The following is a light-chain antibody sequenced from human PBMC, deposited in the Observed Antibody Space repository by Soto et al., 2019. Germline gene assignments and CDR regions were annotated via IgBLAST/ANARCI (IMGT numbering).Light chain of an antibody. CDR1: QSVLYSSNNKNY. V-gene: IGKV4-1*01. CDR2: WAS. J-gene: IGKJ4*01. Sequence: DIVMTQSPDSLAVSLGERATINCKSSQSVLYSSNNKNYLAWYQQKPGQPPKLLIYWASTRESGVPDRFSGRWSGTDFTLTISSLQAEDGAVYYCEQYYSTPPLTFGGGTKVEIK. CDR3: EQYYSTPPLT.